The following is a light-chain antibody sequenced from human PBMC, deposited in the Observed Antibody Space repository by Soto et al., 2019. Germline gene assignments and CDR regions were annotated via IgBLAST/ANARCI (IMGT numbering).Light chain of an antibody. J-gene: IGKJ1*01. V-gene: IGKV3-20*01. Sequence: IVLTQSPGSLALYPGERATLSCRASQSVASNYLAWYQQKPGQTPRRLIYSASSRATGIPDRFSGSGSGTDFTLTINSLEPEDFAVDYCQQSGDSPPWTFGQGTKVEIK. CDR2: SAS. CDR3: QQSGDSPPWT. CDR1: QSVASNY.